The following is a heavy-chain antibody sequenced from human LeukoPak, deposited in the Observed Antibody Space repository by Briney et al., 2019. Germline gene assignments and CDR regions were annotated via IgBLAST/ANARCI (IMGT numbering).Heavy chain of an antibody. V-gene: IGHV4-39*01. CDR2: IYCSGST. D-gene: IGHD5-18*01. CDR3: ARHPLAGTAMVKS. J-gene: IGHJ4*02. Sequence: SETLSLTCTVSGGSISSSSYYWGWIRQPPGKGLEWIGSIYCSGSTYYNPSLKSRVTISVDTSKNQFSLKLSSVTAADTAVYYCARHPLAGTAMVKSWGQGTLVTVSS. CDR1: GGSISSSSYY.